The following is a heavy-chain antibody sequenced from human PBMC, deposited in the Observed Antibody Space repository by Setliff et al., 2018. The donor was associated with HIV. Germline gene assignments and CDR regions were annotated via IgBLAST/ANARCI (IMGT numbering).Heavy chain of an antibody. CDR2: INSDGSST. CDR1: GFTFSTYW. V-gene: IGHV3-74*01. D-gene: IGHD6-19*01. CDR3: AKVDSSGRYGRFDS. Sequence: GGSLRLSCAASGFTFSTYWMNWVRQAPGKGLVWVSRINSDGSSTGHADSVKGRFTISRDNAKNTVYLQMDSLRAEDTAVYYCAKVDSSGRYGRFDSWGQGTLVTVSS. J-gene: IGHJ4*02.